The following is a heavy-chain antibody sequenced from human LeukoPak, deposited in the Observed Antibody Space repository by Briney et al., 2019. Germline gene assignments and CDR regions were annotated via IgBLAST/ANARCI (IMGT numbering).Heavy chain of an antibody. V-gene: IGHV1-2*02. CDR2: SNPKSGGT. Sequence: ASVKLSCKASGYTFTGYYMHWVRQAPGQGLEWMGWSNPKSGGTNYAQKFQGRVTMTRDTSISTAYMELSRLRSDDTAVYYCARDVVAVGWFDPWGQGTLVTVSS. CDR3: ARDVVAVGWFDP. D-gene: IGHD2-15*01. CDR1: GYTFTGYY. J-gene: IGHJ5*02.